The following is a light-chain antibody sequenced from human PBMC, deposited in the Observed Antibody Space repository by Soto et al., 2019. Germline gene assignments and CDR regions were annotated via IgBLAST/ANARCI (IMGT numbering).Light chain of an antibody. CDR1: QSLLHSNGYNY. CDR3: MQALQTPPYT. CDR2: LGS. Sequence: DIVMTQSPLSLPVTPGEPASISCRSSQSLLHSNGYNYLDWYLQKPGQSPQLLIYLGSNRASGVADRISGSGSGTDFTLKISRGEAEDVGVYYCMQALQTPPYTFGQGTKLEIK. J-gene: IGKJ2*01. V-gene: IGKV2-28*01.